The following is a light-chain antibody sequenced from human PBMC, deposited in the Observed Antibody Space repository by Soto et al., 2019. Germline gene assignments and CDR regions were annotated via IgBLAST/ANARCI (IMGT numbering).Light chain of an antibody. CDR3: QQYNNWPPLD. CDR1: QSVSSN. V-gene: IGKV3-15*01. Sequence: EIVMTQSPATLSVSPGERATLSCRASQSVSSNLAWYPQKPGQAPRLLIYGASTRATGITARFGGSGSGTECTLTIFSLQSEDFADYYCQQYNNWPPLDFGGGAKVEIK. J-gene: IGKJ4*01. CDR2: GAS.